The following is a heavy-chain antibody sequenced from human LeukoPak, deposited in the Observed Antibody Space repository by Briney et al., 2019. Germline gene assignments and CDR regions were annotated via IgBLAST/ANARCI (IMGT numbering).Heavy chain of an antibody. CDR1: GGSISSYY. Sequence: PSETLSLTCTVSGGSISSYYWSWIRQPPGKGLEWIGYIYYSGSTNYNPSLKSRVTISVDTSKNQFSLKLSSVTAADTAVYYCARSLWFGETNYYYYMDVWGKGTTVTISS. V-gene: IGHV4-59*01. CDR3: ARSLWFGETNYYYYMDV. J-gene: IGHJ6*03. D-gene: IGHD3-10*01. CDR2: IYYSGST.